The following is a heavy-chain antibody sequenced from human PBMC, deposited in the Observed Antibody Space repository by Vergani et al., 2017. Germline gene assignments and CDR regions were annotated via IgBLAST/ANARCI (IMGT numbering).Heavy chain of an antibody. Sequence: EVQLLESGGGLVQPGGSLRLSCAASGFTFSSYAMSWVRQAPGKGLEWVSALSGSGGSTYYPDSVNGRFTISRDNSKNTLYLQMNSLRAEDTAVYDCAKELWCGELEGFDYWGQGTLVTFSS. V-gene: IGHV3-23*01. CDR2: LSGSGGST. CDR3: AKELWCGELEGFDY. CDR1: GFTFSSYA. D-gene: IGHD3-10*01. J-gene: IGHJ4*02.